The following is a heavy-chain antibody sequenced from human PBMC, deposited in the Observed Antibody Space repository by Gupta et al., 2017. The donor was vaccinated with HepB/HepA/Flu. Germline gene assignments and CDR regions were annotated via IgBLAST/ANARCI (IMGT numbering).Heavy chain of an antibody. V-gene: IGHV1-2*04. J-gene: IGHJ4*02. Sequence: QVQLVQSGAEVKKPGASVKVSCKASGYTFTGYYIHWVRQVPGQGLEWMGWINPNSGGTNYAQKFQGWVTVTRDTSISTAYMELSRLRSDDTAVYYCARAVYEEGSRIDYWGQGTLVTVSS. CDR1: GYTFTGYY. CDR2: INPNSGGT. CDR3: ARAVYEEGSRIDY. D-gene: IGHD5/OR15-5a*01.